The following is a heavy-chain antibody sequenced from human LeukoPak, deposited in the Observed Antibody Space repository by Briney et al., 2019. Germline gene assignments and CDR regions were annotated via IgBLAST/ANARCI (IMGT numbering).Heavy chain of an antibody. J-gene: IGHJ4*02. D-gene: IGHD6-19*01. CDR1: GLTFIHAW. CDR3: TTTQPFSIAVAGTRLDY. Sequence: GGSLRLSCAASGLTFIHAWMSWVRQAPGKGLEWVGRIRSKADGGTTDYAAPVKGRFTISRDDSKNTLYLQVNSLQSEDIAVYYCTTTQPFSIAVAGTRLDYWGQGTLVTVSS. CDR2: IRSKADGGTT. V-gene: IGHV3-15*01.